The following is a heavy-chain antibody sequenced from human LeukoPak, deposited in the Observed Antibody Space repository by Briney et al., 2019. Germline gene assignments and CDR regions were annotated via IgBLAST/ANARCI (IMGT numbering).Heavy chain of an antibody. CDR2: ISYDGSNK. V-gene: IGHV3-30*18. CDR3: AKGPTIERYMDV. CDR1: GFTFSSYG. D-gene: IGHD1-26*01. Sequence: GRSLRLSCAASGFTFSSYGMHWVRQAPGKGLEWVAVISYDGSNKYYADSVKGRFTISRDNSKNTLYLQMNSLRAEDTAVYYCAKGPTIERYMDVWGKGTTVTISS. J-gene: IGHJ6*03.